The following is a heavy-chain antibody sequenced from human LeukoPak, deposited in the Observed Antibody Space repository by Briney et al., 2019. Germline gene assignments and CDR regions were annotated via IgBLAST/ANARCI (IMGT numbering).Heavy chain of an antibody. J-gene: IGHJ4*02. V-gene: IGHV4-59*01. CDR2: ISYNGKT. D-gene: IGHD1-1*01. CDR1: GGSMSSYY. CDR3: TRVGPSLHWNPDY. Sequence: SETLSLTCTVSGGSMSSYYWMWIRQPPGKGLEWIGSISYNGKTNHNPSPKSRVTISVDTSKNQFSLKLSPVTAADTAVYYCTRVGPSLHWNPDYWGQGTLVTVSS.